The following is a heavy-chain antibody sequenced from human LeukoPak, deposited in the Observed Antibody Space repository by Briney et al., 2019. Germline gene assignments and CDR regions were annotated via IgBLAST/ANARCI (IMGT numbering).Heavy chain of an antibody. CDR2: IYYSGST. CDR1: GGSFSGYY. D-gene: IGHD3-10*01. Sequence: KPSETLSLTCAVYGGSFSGYYWSWIRQPPGKGLEWIGYIYYSGSTNYNPSLKSRVTISVDTSKNQFSLKLSSVTAADTAVYYCASIMIGSGSYYSSGIVWGQGTLVTVSS. CDR3: ASIMIGSGSYYSSGIV. V-gene: IGHV4-59*01. J-gene: IGHJ4*02.